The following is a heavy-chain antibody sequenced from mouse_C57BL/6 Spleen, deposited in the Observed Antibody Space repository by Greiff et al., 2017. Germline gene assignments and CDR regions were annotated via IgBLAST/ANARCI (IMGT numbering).Heavy chain of an antibody. D-gene: IGHD3-2*02. J-gene: IGHJ3*01. CDR3: TLDSSGYAY. CDR1: GFNIKDSY. CDR2: IDPEDGDT. Sequence: EVQLQQSGAELVRPGASAKLSCTASGFNIKDSYMHWVKQRPEQGLEWIGRIDPEDGDTEYAPKFQGKATMTADTSSNTAYLQLSSLTSEDTAVYYCTLDSSGYAYWGQGTLVTVSA. V-gene: IGHV14-1*01.